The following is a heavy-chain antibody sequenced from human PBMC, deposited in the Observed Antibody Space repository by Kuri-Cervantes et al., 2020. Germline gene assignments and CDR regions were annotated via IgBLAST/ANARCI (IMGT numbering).Heavy chain of an antibody. CDR2: IKQDGSEK. D-gene: IGHD3-22*01. J-gene: IGHJ4*02. CDR1: GFTFSSYW. V-gene: IGHV3-7*01. Sequence: GESLKISCAASGFTFSSYWMSWVRQAPGKGLEWVANIKQDGSEKYYVDSVKGRFTISRDNAKNSLYLQMNSLRDEDTAVYYCARGLEDYDSSGDTIYYFDYWGQGTLVTVSS. CDR3: ARGLEDYDSSGDTIYYFDY.